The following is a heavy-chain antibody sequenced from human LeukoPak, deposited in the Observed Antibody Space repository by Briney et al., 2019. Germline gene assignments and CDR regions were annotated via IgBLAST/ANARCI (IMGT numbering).Heavy chain of an antibody. CDR2: IYYSGST. D-gene: IGHD6-13*01. Sequence: PSETLSLTCTVSGGSISSYYWGWIRQPPGKGLEWIGSIYYSGSTYYNPSLKSRVTISVDTSKNQFSLKLSSVTAADTAVYYCAREGYSSSWPPFDYWGQGTLVTVSS. CDR3: AREGYSSSWPPFDY. V-gene: IGHV4-39*07. J-gene: IGHJ4*02. CDR1: GGSISSYY.